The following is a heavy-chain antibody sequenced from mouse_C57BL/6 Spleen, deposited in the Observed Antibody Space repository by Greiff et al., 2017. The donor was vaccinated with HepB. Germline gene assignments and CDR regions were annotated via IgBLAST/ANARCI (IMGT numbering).Heavy chain of an antibody. CDR2: IDPSDSYT. Sequence: QVQLKQSGAELVRPGTSVKLSCKASGYTFTSYWMHWVKQRPGQGLEWIGVIDPSDSYTNYNQKFKGKATLTVDTSSSTAYMQLSSLTSEDSAVYYCARSGQWYFDVWGTGTTVTVSS. D-gene: IGHD3-1*01. CDR3: ARSGQWYFDV. V-gene: IGHV1-59*01. J-gene: IGHJ1*03. CDR1: GYTFTSYW.